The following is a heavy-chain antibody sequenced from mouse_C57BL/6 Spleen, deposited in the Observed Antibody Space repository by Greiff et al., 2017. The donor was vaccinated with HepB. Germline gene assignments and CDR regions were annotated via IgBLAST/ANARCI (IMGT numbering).Heavy chain of an antibody. CDR3: AGGGVYYYGSSYVPFAY. D-gene: IGHD1-1*01. V-gene: IGHV3-6*01. J-gene: IGHJ3*01. Sequence: EVQLQESGPGLVKPSQSLSLTCSVTGYSITSCYYWNWIRQFPGNKLEWMGYISYDGSTNYNPSLKNRISITRDTSKNQFFLKLNSVTTEDTATYYCAGGGVYYYGSSYVPFAYWGQGTLVTVSA. CDR2: ISYDGST. CDR1: GYSITSCYY.